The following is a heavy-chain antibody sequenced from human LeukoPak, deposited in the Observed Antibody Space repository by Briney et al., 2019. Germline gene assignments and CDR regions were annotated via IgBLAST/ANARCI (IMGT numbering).Heavy chain of an antibody. CDR1: GGSFSGYY. D-gene: IGHD2-2*01. V-gene: IGHV4-34*01. Sequence: SETLSLTCAVYGGSFSGYYWSWIRQPPGKGREWIGEINHSGSTNYNPSLKSRVTISVDTSKNQFSLKLSSVTAADTAVYYCARSPPLYCSSTSCPNWFDPWGQGTLVTVSS. CDR2: INHSGST. J-gene: IGHJ5*02. CDR3: ARSPPLYCSSTSCPNWFDP.